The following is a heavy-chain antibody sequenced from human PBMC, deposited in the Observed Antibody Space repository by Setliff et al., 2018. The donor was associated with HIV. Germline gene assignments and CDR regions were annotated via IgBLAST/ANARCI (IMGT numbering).Heavy chain of an antibody. CDR3: VRDGTQCSRTTCINWVEP. Sequence: SETLSLTCTVSGGSISSSDYFWGWIRRPPGKGLEWIGNIYYSGNTYYNPSLKSRVIISVDTSRNQFSLKLSSVTAADTAMYYCVRDGTQCSRTTCINWVEPWGQGTLVTVSS. J-gene: IGHJ5*02. CDR2: IYYSGNT. V-gene: IGHV4-39*07. D-gene: IGHD2-2*01. CDR1: GGSISSSDYF.